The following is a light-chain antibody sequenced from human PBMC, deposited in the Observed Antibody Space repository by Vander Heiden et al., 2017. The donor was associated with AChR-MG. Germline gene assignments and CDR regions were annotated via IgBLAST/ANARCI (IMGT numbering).Light chain of an antibody. J-gene: IGKJ2*01. V-gene: IGKV1-39*01. CDR3: QQSYNTPT. CDR1: QSISSY. CDR2: AAS. Sequence: DIQMTQSPSSLSASVGDRVTITCRASQSISSYLNWYQHKLGQAPKLLIYAASSLQSGVPSRFSGSGSGTDFTLTISSVQPEDFATYYCQQSYNTPTFGQGTKLDIK.